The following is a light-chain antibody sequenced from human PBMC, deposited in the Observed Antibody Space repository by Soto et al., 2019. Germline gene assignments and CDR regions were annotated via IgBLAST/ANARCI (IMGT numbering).Light chain of an antibody. V-gene: IGKV1-5*01. J-gene: IGKJ4*01. Sequence: DIQMTQSPSTLPASVGDRVTITCRASQSIITWLAWFQQAPGKAPKILISDASSLKSGVPSRFSGSGSGTEFTLTLSSLQPDDFATYYCQQYHIYPLTFGGGTKVEI. CDR2: DAS. CDR3: QQYHIYPLT. CDR1: QSIITW.